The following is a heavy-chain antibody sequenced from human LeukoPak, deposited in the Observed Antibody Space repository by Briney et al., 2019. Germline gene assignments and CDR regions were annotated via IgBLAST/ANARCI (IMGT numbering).Heavy chain of an antibody. Sequence: SETLSLTCSVSGGSISSSSYYWGWIRQPPGKGLEWIGSIYYSGSTYYNPSLKSRVTIFVDTSKNQFSLKLSSVTAADTAVYYCAQGFLGYYGSGSYLDYWGQGTLVTVSS. CDR3: AQGFLGYYGSGSYLDY. CDR2: IYYSGST. CDR1: GGSISSSSYY. D-gene: IGHD3-10*01. V-gene: IGHV4-39*01. J-gene: IGHJ4*02.